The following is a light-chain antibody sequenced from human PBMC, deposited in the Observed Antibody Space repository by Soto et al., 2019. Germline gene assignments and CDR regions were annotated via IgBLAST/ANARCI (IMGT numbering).Light chain of an antibody. CDR1: SSDVGGYNY. CDR2: DVS. J-gene: IGLJ1*01. CDR3: SSYTSSIPYV. Sequence: QSALTQPASVSGSPGQSITISCTGTSSDVGGYNYVSWYQQHPGKAPKLMIYDVSNRPSGVSNRFSGSKSGNTASLTISGLQAEDEADYDCSSYTSSIPYVFGTGTKVTVL. V-gene: IGLV2-14*01.